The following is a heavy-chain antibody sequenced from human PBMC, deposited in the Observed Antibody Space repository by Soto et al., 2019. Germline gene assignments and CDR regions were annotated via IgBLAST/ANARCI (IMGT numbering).Heavy chain of an antibody. CDR3: ARRIVAPETFAY. CDR1: GGSVSSGSYY. V-gene: IGHV4-61*01. D-gene: IGHD3-22*01. J-gene: IGHJ4*02. Sequence: SETLSLSCTVSGGSVSSGSYYWSWIRQPPGKGLERIGRVYYTGSTNYNPSHKSRVTMSADTSKNQFSLKLRSVTAADTAIYYCARRIVAPETFAYWGQGTLVTVSS. CDR2: VYYTGST.